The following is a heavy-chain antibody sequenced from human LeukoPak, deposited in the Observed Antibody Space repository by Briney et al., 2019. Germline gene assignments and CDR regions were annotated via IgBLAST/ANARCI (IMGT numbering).Heavy chain of an antibody. J-gene: IGHJ4*02. CDR2: ISNNGGYT. CDR1: GFTFSSYA. CDR3: AKQLGYCSDGSCYFPY. D-gene: IGHD2-15*01. Sequence: GGSLRLSCVASGFTFSSYAMSWVRQAPGKGLEWVSAISNNGGYTYYADSVQGRFTISRDNSKSTLCLQMNSLRAEDTAVYYCAKQLGYCSDGSCYFPYWGQGTLVTVSS. V-gene: IGHV3-23*01.